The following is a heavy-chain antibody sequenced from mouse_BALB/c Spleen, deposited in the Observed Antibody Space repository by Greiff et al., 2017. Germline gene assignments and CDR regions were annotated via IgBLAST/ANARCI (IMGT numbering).Heavy chain of an antibody. CDR1: GFAFSSYD. CDR2: ISSGSSTI. D-gene: IGHD2-2*01. Sequence: EVKVVESGGGLVKPGGSLKLSCAASGFAFSSYDMSWVRQTPEKRLEWVAYISSGSSTIYYADTVKGRFTISRDNPKNTLFLQMTSLRSEDTAMYYCARRGYDRGFAYWGQGTLVTVSA. J-gene: IGHJ3*01. CDR3: ARRGYDRGFAY. V-gene: IGHV5-12-1*01.